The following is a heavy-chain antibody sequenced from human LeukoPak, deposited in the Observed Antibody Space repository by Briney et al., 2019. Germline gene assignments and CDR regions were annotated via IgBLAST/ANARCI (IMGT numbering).Heavy chain of an antibody. V-gene: IGHV5-51*01. CDR3: ARQGYYGSGSFPYNWFDP. CDR1: GYSFTNYW. CDR2: IYPDDSDT. D-gene: IGHD3-10*01. Sequence: GESLKISCKGSGYSFTNYWIGWVRQMPGKGLEWMGTIYPDDSDTRYSPSFQGQVTISADKSISTAYLQWSSLKASDTAMYYCARQGYYGSGSFPYNWFDPWGQGALVTVSS. J-gene: IGHJ5*02.